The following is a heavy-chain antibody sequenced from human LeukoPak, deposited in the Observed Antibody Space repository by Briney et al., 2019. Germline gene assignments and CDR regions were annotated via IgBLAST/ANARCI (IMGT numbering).Heavy chain of an antibody. D-gene: IGHD3-3*01. CDR3: ARVPWGSGYYNNWFDP. CDR2: IYYSGST. J-gene: IGHJ5*02. V-gene: IGHV4-31*03. Sequence: PSETLSLTCPVSGGSISSGGYYWSWIRQHPGKGLEWIGYIYYSGSTYYNPSLKSRVTISVDTSKNQFSLKLSSVTAADTAVYYCARVPWGSGYYNNWFDPWGQGTLVTVSS. CDR1: GGSISSGGYY.